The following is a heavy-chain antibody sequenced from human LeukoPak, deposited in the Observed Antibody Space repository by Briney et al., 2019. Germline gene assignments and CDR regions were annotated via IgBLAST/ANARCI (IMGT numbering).Heavy chain of an antibody. Sequence: PSETLSLTCTVSGGSISSYYWSWLRQPAGKGLEWVGNIYYSGSTNYNPSLTSRLSMSVDLSKNQFSLKLNSVTAADTAVYYCARGATTVTPNDYWGQGTLVTVSS. D-gene: IGHD4-11*01. J-gene: IGHJ4*02. V-gene: IGHV4-59*01. CDR2: IYYSGST. CDR3: ARGATTVTPNDY. CDR1: GGSISSYY.